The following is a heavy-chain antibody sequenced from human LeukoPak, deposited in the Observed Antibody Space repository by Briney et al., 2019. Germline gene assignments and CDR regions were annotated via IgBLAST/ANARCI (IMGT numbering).Heavy chain of an antibody. J-gene: IGHJ4*02. CDR2: IKQDGSDK. CDR1: GFTFSNYW. CDR3: ARDRGWYDY. Sequence: GGSLRLSCAASGFTFSNYWMSWVRQAPGKGLEWVANIKQDGSDKYYVDSVKGRFTISRDNAKNSLYLQMNSLRAEDTAVYYCARDRGWYDYWGQGMLVTVSS. D-gene: IGHD6-19*01. V-gene: IGHV3-7*01.